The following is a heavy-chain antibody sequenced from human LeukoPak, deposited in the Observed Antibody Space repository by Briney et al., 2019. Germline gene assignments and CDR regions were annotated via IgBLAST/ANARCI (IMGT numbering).Heavy chain of an antibody. CDR3: ARGTHYYDFWSGLAADY. J-gene: IGHJ4*02. D-gene: IGHD3-3*01. V-gene: IGHV4-59*01. Sequence: SETLSLTCTVSGGSICSYYWSWIRQPPGKGLEWIGYIYYSGSTNYNPSLKSRVTISVDTSKNQFSLKLSSVTAADTAVYYCARGTHYYDFWSGLAADYWGQGNLVTVSS. CDR2: IYYSGST. CDR1: GGSICSYY.